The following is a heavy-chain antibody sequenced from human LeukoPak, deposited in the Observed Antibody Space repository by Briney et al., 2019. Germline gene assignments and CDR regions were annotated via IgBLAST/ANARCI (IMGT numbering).Heavy chain of an antibody. CDR1: GVSFSGYY. Sequence: PSETLSLTCAVYGVSFSGYYWSWIRQPPGKGLEWIGEINHSGSTNYNPSLKSRVTISVDTSKNQFSLKLSSVTAADTAVYYCARGGYYYGSGSFYYYYYMDVWGKGTTVTVSS. J-gene: IGHJ6*03. V-gene: IGHV4-34*01. D-gene: IGHD3-10*01. CDR2: INHSGST. CDR3: ARGGYYYGSGSFYYYYYMDV.